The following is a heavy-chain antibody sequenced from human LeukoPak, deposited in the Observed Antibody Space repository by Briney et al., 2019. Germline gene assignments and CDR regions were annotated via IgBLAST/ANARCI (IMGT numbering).Heavy chain of an antibody. Sequence: GGSLRLSCAASGFTFSSYAMSWVRQAPGKGLEWVSAISGSGGSTYYADSVKGRFTISRDNSKNTLYLQMNSLSAEDTAVYYCAKVGRGYSYGSNDYWGQGTLVTVSS. CDR2: ISGSGGST. D-gene: IGHD5-18*01. CDR1: GFTFSSYA. CDR3: AKVGRGYSYGSNDY. V-gene: IGHV3-23*01. J-gene: IGHJ4*02.